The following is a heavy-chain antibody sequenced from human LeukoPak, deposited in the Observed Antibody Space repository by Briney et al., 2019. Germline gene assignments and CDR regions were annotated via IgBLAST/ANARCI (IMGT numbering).Heavy chain of an antibody. CDR3: ARPGGAAATHAFDI. Sequence: SETLSLTCTVSGGSISSSSYYWGWIRQPPGKGLEWIGSIYYSGSTYYNPSLKSRASISVDTSKNQFSLKLSSVTAADTAVYYCARPGGAAATHAFDIWGQGTMVTVSS. CDR2: IYYSGST. J-gene: IGHJ3*02. D-gene: IGHD6-13*01. V-gene: IGHV4-39*07. CDR1: GGSISSSSYY.